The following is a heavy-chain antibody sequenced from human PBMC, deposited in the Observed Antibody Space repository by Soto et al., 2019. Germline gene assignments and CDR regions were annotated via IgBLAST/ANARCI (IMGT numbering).Heavy chain of an antibody. D-gene: IGHD3-9*01. CDR2: VYDNGRP. J-gene: IGHJ4*02. CDR1: GGSISVYY. Sequence: SETLSLTCTISGGSISVYYWSWIRQSPRQGLEWIGYVYDNGRPYYSPSLKSRVTISADTSKNQISLKLTSAAAADTAVYYCARGVGSSPPRYWGRGTLVTVSS. V-gene: IGHV4-59*01. CDR3: ARGVGSSPPRY.